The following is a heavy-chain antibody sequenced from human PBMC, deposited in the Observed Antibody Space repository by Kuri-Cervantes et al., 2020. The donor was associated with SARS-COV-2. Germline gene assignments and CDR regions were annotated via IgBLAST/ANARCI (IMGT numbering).Heavy chain of an antibody. J-gene: IGHJ4*02. CDR2: MKEAGSEK. D-gene: IGHD1-26*01. CDR3: ARGAEGATDY. V-gene: IGHV3-7*03. CDR1: GFTFSSYA. Sequence: GESLKISCAASGFTFSSYAMHWVRQAPGKGLEWVANMKEAGSEKYFVDSVKGRFTISRDNAKNALFLQINDLRAEDTAVYYCARGAEGATDYWGQGTLVTVSS.